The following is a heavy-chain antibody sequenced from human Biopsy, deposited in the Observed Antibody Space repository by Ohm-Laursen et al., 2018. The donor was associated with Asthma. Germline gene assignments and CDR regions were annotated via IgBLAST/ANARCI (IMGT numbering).Heavy chain of an antibody. D-gene: IGHD6-19*01. CDR2: IMTVFGTT. J-gene: IGHJ6*02. CDR1: GGTLSNFA. V-gene: IGHV1-69*13. CDR3: ARCQVGYSSGWSLLLKKIYYPGMDV. Sequence: EASVKVSCKAPGGTLSNFAISWARQAPGQGLEWLGGIMTVFGTTNYAQKFQGRVTITADESTSTAYMEVTSLRSEDTAIYYCARCQVGYSSGWSLLLKKIYYPGMDVWGQGTAVTVSS.